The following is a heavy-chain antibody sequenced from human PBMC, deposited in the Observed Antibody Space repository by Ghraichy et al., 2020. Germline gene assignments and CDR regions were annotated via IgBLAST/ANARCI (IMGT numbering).Heavy chain of an antibody. D-gene: IGHD5-24*01. CDR2: ITSNGGAS. V-gene: IGHV3-64*01. J-gene: IGHJ4*02. Sequence: GESLNISCAASGFTFSTYPMHWVRQAPGKGLEFVSAITSNGGASSYANSVKGRFTISRDNSKNTLFLQMGSLRADDMAVYYCASRRDGYNFWGQGTLVTVSS. CDR1: GFTFSTYP. CDR3: ASRRDGYNF.